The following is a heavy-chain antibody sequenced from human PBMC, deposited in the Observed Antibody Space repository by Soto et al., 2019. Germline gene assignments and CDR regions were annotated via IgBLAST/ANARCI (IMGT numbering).Heavy chain of an antibody. D-gene: IGHD3-10*01. Sequence: AAVKVSCKASGGTFSSYAISWVRQAPGQGLEWMGGIIPIFGTANYAQKFQGRVTITADESTSTAYMGLSSLRSEDTAVYYCARAHYYGSGSYYSFDYWGQGTLVTVSS. CDR3: ARAHYYGSGSYYSFDY. J-gene: IGHJ4*02. CDR2: IIPIFGTA. CDR1: GGTFSSYA. V-gene: IGHV1-69*13.